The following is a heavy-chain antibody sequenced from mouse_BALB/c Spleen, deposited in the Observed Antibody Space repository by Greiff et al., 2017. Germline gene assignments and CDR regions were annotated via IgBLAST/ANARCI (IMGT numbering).Heavy chain of an antibody. D-gene: IGHD2-14*01. J-gene: IGHJ2*01. Sequence: VQGVESGPGLVAPSQSLSITCTVSGFSLTSYGVHWVRQPPGKGLEWLGVIWAGGSTNYNSALMSRLSISKDNSKSQVFLKMNSLQTDDTAMYYCARDNYMYDGYYFDYWGQGTTLTVSS. V-gene: IGHV2-9*02. CDR3: ARDNYMYDGYYFDY. CDR1: GFSLTSYG. CDR2: IWAGGST.